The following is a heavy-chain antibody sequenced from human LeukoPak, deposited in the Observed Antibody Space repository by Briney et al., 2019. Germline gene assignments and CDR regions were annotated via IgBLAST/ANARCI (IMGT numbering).Heavy chain of an antibody. CDR3: TQNRYGDYEFSD. V-gene: IGHV4-39*07. Sequence: SETLSLTCTVSGGSISSSSYYWSWIRQPPGKGLEWIGEINHSGSTNYNPSLKSRVTISVDTSKNQFSLKLSSVTAADTAVYYCTQNRYGDYEFSDWGQGTLVTVSS. CDR1: GGSISSSSYY. J-gene: IGHJ4*02. CDR2: INHSGST. D-gene: IGHD4-17*01.